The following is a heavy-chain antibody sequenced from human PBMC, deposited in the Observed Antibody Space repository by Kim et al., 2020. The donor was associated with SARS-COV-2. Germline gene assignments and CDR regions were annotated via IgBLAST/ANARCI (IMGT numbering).Heavy chain of an antibody. CDR1: GFTVSTNY. Sequence: GGSLRLSCAASGFTVSTNYMSWVRQAPGKGLEWVSVSYAGNTDYADSVKGRFIISSDYSKNTLYLQMRSLRAEDTALYYCARDLKFWGQGTLLTVSS. CDR3: ARDLKF. CDR2: SYAGNT. V-gene: IGHV3-53*01. J-gene: IGHJ4*02.